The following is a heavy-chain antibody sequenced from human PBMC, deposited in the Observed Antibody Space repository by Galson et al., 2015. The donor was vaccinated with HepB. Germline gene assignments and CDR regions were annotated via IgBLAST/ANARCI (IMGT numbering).Heavy chain of an antibody. D-gene: IGHD6-19*01. V-gene: IGHV3-7*03. J-gene: IGHJ4*02. CDR2: IKQDGSEK. Sequence: SLRLSCAASGFTFSSYWMSWVRQAPGKGLEWVANIKQDGSEKYYVDSVKSRFTISRDNAKNSLYLQMNSLRAEDTAVYYCARDSSGWYWVDYWGQGTLVTVSS. CDR1: GFTFSSYW. CDR3: ARDSSGWYWVDY.